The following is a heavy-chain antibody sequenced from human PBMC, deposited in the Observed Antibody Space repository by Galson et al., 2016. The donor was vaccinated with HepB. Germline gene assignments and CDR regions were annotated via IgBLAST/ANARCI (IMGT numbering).Heavy chain of an antibody. CDR2: INDIRGT. CDR3: AREDEVVPAAMSWFDP. J-gene: IGHJ5*02. CDR1: GGSFSNDY. Sequence: SETLSLTCGVSGGSFSNDYWGWIRQPPGKGLEWLGEINDIRGTNYNPSFKSRVTISVDTSNNQFSLKLRSVTAADTAVYYCAREDEVVPAAMSWFDPWGQGTLVTVSS. V-gene: IGHV4-34*01. D-gene: IGHD2-2*01.